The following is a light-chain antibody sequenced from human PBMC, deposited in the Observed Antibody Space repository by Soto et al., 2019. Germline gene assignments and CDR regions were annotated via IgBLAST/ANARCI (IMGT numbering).Light chain of an antibody. CDR3: QQYNSYWLT. CDR2: KAS. CDR1: QSISSW. Sequence: DIQMTQSPSTLSASVGDRVTITCRASQSISSWLAWYQQKPGKAPKLLIYKASSLESGVPSRFSGSGSGTEFTLTISSLQPDHFATYYCQQYNSYWLTFGGGTKVEIK. J-gene: IGKJ4*01. V-gene: IGKV1-5*03.